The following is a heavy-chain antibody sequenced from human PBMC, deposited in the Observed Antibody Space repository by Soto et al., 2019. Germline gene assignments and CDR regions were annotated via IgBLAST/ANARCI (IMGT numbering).Heavy chain of an antibody. CDR1: GINFSNYA. V-gene: IGHV3-23*01. J-gene: IGHJ4*02. D-gene: IGHD3-16*01. CDR2: IRAIGGGN. Sequence: GGSLRLSCAASGINFSNYAMSWVRQAPGKGLEWVSLIRAIGGGNYNADSVKGRFTISRDNSHNSLYLQVHSLTAEDTAVYYCAKDRRAGGNSAFYFDYWGQGALVTVSS. CDR3: AKDRRAGGNSAFYFDY.